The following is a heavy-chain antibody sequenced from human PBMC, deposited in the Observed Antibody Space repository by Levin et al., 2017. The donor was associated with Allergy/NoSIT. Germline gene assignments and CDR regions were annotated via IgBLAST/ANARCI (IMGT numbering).Heavy chain of an antibody. CDR3: AKPYGVNAYIDRADYNYAVDV. CDR2: INPNSGAT. V-gene: IGHV1-2*06. D-gene: IGHD3-16*01. CDR1: GYTFSGYY. J-gene: IGHJ6*02. Sequence: GASVKVSCEASGYTFSGYYIHWVRQAPGQGLEWMGRINPNSGATNYAQKFQGRVTMSTDTSTSTAYMEVSGLVSDDTAVYYFAKPYGVNAYIDRADYNYAVDVWGQGTTVTVSS.